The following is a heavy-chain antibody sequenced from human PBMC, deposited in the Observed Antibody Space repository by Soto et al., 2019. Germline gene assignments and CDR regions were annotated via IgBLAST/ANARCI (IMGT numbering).Heavy chain of an antibody. CDR1: GGSISTNGHY. J-gene: IGHJ4*02. CDR2: IYYTGNS. Sequence: QVQLQESGPELVKPSQTLSLTCTVSGGSISTNGHYWTWIRQHPGKGLEWIAYIYYTGNSYLNPSLKGRLSIAVETSKHQFSPEPRSVTAADTAVYYCAREQGGYDSCGQGTLVTVSS. V-gene: IGHV4-31*03. CDR3: AREQGGYDS. D-gene: IGHD3-16*01.